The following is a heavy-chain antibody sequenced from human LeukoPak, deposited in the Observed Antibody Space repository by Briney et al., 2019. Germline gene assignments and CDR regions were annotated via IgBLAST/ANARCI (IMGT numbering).Heavy chain of an antibody. Sequence: GGSLRLSCAASGFTFSSYAMSWVRQAPAEELEWVSAISGSGGSTYYADSVKGRFTISRDNSKNTLYLQMNSLRAEDTAVYYCAHISSSWPDYWGQGTLVTVSS. CDR2: ISGSGGST. V-gene: IGHV3-23*01. J-gene: IGHJ4*02. D-gene: IGHD6-13*01. CDR3: AHISSSWPDY. CDR1: GFTFSSYA.